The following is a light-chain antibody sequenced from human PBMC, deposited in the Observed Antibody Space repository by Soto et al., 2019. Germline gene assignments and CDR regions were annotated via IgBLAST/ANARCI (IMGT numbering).Light chain of an antibody. V-gene: IGLV2-14*03. CDR2: DVT. Sequence: QSVLTQPASVSGSPGQSITISCTGTSSDVGGYNYFSWYQYHPGKAPKLMIFDVTNRPSGVSYRFSGSKSGNTASLTISGLRAEDEADYYCASYTSSSTLVFGGGTKVTVL. CDR1: SSDVGGYNY. CDR3: ASYTSSSTLV. J-gene: IGLJ3*02.